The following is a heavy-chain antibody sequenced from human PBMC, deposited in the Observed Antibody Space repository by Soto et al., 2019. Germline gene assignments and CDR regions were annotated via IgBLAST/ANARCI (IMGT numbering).Heavy chain of an antibody. V-gene: IGHV1-18*04. CDR2: ISAYNGNT. CDR3: AREMYDSSGYYSEPFDY. J-gene: IGHJ4*02. CDR1: GYTFTSYG. Sequence: GASVKVSWKASGYTFTSYGISWVRQAPGQGLEWMGWISAYNGNTNYAQKLQGRVTMTTDTSTSTAYMELRSLRSDDTAVYYCAREMYDSSGYYSEPFDYWGQGTLVTVSS. D-gene: IGHD3-22*01.